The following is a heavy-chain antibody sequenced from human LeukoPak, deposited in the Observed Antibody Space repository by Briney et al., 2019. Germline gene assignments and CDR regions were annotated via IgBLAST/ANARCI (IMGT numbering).Heavy chain of an antibody. D-gene: IGHD6-13*01. CDR1: GFTFSNYV. V-gene: IGHV3-23*01. CDR3: AKVVGSSWSYYYYYYMDV. Sequence: GGSLRLSCAASGFTFSNYVMSWVRQAPGRGLEWVSGISGGGDKTYYADSVKGRFTISRDNSKNTLYLQMNSLRAEDTASYYCAKVVGSSWSYYYYYYMDVWGKGTTVTVSS. CDR2: ISGGGDKT. J-gene: IGHJ6*03.